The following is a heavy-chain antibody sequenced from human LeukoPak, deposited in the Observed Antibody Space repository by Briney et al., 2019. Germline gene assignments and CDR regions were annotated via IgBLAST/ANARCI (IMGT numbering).Heavy chain of an antibody. CDR2: ISSSSSYT. V-gene: IGHV3-11*05. D-gene: IGHD4-23*01. J-gene: IGHJ4*02. Sequence: PGGSLRLSCAASGFTFSDYYMSWIRQAPGKGLEWVSYISSSSSYTNYADSVKGRFTISRDNAKNSLYLQMSSLRAEDTAVYYCARVSVVTPHLDYWGQGTLVTVSS. CDR3: ARVSVVTPHLDY. CDR1: GFTFSDYY.